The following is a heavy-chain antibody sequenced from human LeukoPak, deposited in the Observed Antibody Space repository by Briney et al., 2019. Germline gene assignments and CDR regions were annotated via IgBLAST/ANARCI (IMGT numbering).Heavy chain of an antibody. CDR2: ISYDGSNK. D-gene: IGHD3-22*01. V-gene: IGHV3-30-3*01. Sequence: PGGSLRLSCAASGFTFSSYAMHWVRQAPGKGLEWVAVISYDGSNKYYADSVKGRFTISRDNSKNTLYLQMNSLRAEDTAVYYCARVIVSGKNYYDSSGLPFDYWGQGTLVTVSS. J-gene: IGHJ4*02. CDR1: GFTFSSYA. CDR3: ARVIVSGKNYYDSSGLPFDY.